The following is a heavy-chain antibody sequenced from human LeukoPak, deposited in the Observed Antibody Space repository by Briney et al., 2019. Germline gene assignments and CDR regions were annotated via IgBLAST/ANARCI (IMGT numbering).Heavy chain of an antibody. CDR2: ISYDGSSK. CDR1: GFTFSSYA. Sequence: GGSLRLSCAASGFTFSSYAMHWVRQAPGKGLEWVAVISYDGSSKYYADSVKGRFTISRDNSKNTLYPQMNSLRAEDTAVYYCARDRRGYCSSTSCFTDAFDIWGQGTMVTVSS. CDR3: ARDRRGYCSSTSCFTDAFDI. D-gene: IGHD2-2*02. J-gene: IGHJ3*02. V-gene: IGHV3-30*04.